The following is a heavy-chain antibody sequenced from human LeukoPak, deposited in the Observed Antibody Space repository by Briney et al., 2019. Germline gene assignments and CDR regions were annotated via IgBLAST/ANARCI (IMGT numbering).Heavy chain of an antibody. Sequence: GGSLRLSCAASGFTFSSYWMHWVRQAPGKGLVWVSRINPDGSTTDYADSVQGRFTISRDNAKNMLYLQMNSLRAEDTAVYYCVRDLRESDFWGQGTLVTVSS. J-gene: IGHJ4*02. CDR2: INPDGSTT. CDR1: GFTFSSYW. V-gene: IGHV3-74*01. CDR3: VRDLRESDF.